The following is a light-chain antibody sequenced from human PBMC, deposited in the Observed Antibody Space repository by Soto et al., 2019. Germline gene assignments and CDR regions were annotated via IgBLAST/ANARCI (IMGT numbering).Light chain of an antibody. J-gene: IGKJ1*01. V-gene: IGKV1-5*01. CDR3: QQYNSYSQT. CDR2: DAS. Sequence: DIQMTKSPSTLSASVGDRVTITCRASQSISSWLAWYQQKPGKAPKLLIYDASSLESGVPSSFSGSGSGTEFTLTISSLQPDDFATYYCQQYNSYSQTFGQGTKVDIK. CDR1: QSISSW.